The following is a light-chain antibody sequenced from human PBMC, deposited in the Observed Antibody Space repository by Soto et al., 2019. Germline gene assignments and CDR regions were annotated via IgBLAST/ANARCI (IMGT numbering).Light chain of an antibody. V-gene: IGLV1-44*01. CDR2: SNN. J-gene: IGLJ1*01. Sequence: QSVLTQPPSASGTPGQRVTISCSGSSSNIGNNTVNCYQQLPGTAPKLLIYSNNQRPSGVPDRFSGSKSGTSASLAISGLQSEDEADYYCAAWDDSLIGYVFGTGTKVTLL. CDR1: SSNIGNNT. CDR3: AAWDDSLIGYV.